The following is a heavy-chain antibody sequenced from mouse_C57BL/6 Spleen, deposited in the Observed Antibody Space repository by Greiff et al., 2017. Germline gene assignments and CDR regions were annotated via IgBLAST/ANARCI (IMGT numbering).Heavy chain of an antibody. Sequence: VKLMESGAELVKPGASVKLSCKASGYTFTEYTIHWVKQRSGQGLEWIGWFYPGSGSIKYNEKFKDKATLTADKSSSTVYMELSRLTSEDSAVYFCARHEEEGGYYWYFDVWGTGTTVTVSS. V-gene: IGHV1-62-2*01. CDR2: FYPGSGSI. J-gene: IGHJ1*03. CDR1: GYTFTEYT. CDR3: ARHEEEGGYYWYFDV. D-gene: IGHD2-2*01.